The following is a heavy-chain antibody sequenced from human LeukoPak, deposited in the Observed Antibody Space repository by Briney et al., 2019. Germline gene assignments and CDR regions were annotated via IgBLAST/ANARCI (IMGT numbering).Heavy chain of an antibody. D-gene: IGHD3-9*01. CDR1: GYTFTGYY. J-gene: IGHJ3*02. CDR3: ARDRRRRYFDWLPYDAFDI. CDR2: INPNSGGT. Sequence: ASVKGSCKASGYTFTGYYMHWVRQAPGQGLEWMGWINPNSGGTNYAQKFQGRVTMTRDTSISTAYMELSRLRSDDTAVYYCARDRRRRYFDWLPYDAFDIWGQGTMVTVSS. V-gene: IGHV1-2*02.